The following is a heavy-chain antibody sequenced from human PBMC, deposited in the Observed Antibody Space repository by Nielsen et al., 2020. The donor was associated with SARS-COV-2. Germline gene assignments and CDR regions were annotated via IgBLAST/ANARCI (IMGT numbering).Heavy chain of an antibody. CDR2: IKQDGSEK. Sequence: GGSLRLSCAASGFTFSSYWMSWVRQAPGKGLEWVANIKQDGSEKYYVDSVKGRFTISRDNAKNSLYLQMNSLRAEDTAVYYCARENYITIFGVVIIRWFDPWGQGTLVTVSS. J-gene: IGHJ5*02. V-gene: IGHV3-7*01. CDR3: ARENYITIFGVVIIRWFDP. CDR1: GFTFSSYW. D-gene: IGHD3-3*01.